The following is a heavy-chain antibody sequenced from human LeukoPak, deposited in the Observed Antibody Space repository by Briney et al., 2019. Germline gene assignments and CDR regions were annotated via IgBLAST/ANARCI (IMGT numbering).Heavy chain of an antibody. CDR2: ISSNGGST. D-gene: IGHD6-19*01. V-gene: IGHV3-64*01. J-gene: IGHJ3*02. CDR3: ASFIAVAAPGRAFDI. CDR1: GFTFSSYA. Sequence: GGSLRLSCAASGFTFSSYAMHWVRQAPGKGLEYVSAISSNGGSTYYANSVKGRFTISRDNSKNTLYLQMGSLRAEDMAVYYCASFIAVAAPGRAFDIWGQGTMVTVSS.